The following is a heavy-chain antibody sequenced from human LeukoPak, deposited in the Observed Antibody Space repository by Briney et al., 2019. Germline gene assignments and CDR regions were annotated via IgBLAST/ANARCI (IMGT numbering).Heavy chain of an antibody. CDR1: GGSISSSSYY. D-gene: IGHD2-8*01. CDR3: AREYCTNGVCFLFDP. Sequence: SETLSLTCTVSGGSISSSSYYWGWIRQPPGKGLEWIGSIYYSGSTYYNPSLKSRVTISVDTSKNQFSLKLSSVTAADTAVYYCAREYCTNGVCFLFDPWGQGTLVTVSS. V-gene: IGHV4-39*07. CDR2: IYYSGST. J-gene: IGHJ5*02.